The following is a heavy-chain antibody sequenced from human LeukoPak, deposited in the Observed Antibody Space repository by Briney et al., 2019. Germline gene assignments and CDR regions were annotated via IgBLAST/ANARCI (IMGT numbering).Heavy chain of an antibody. CDR3: AKGNIRGTAHQLDY. Sequence: GGSLRLSCAASGFTLSSHWMTWVRQAPGKGLEWVANINQDASAKYYVASVRGRFTISRDNAKNSIYLQMNSLRVDDTAVYYCAKGNIRGTAHQLDYWGQGSLVTVP. CDR1: GFTLSSHW. D-gene: IGHD1-7*01. CDR2: INQDASAK. V-gene: IGHV3-7*01. J-gene: IGHJ4*02.